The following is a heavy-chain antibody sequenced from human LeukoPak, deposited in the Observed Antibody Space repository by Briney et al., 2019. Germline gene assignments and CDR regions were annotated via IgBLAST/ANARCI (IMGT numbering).Heavy chain of an antibody. Sequence: SETLSLTCTVSGGSISFYYWSWIRQPPGKGLEWIGYIYGSGTTNYNPSVKSRVTISVDTSKNHFSLKLSSVTAADTAVYYCARDLSVAATKGIDYWGQGTLVTVSS. V-gene: IGHV4-59*01. CDR2: IYGSGTT. J-gene: IGHJ4*02. D-gene: IGHD6-19*01. CDR3: ARDLSVAATKGIDY. CDR1: GGSISFYY.